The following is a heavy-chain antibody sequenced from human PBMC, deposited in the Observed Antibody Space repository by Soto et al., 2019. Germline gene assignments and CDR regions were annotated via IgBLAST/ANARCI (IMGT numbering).Heavy chain of an antibody. J-gene: IGHJ4*02. D-gene: IGHD1-26*01. Sequence: KASETLSLTCTVSGGSINSFYWSWIRQPAGKGLEWIGRIYSSGTTNYNPSLKGRVAMSVDTSKNQLSLSLSSVTAADTAVYYCARDRIVGTSYFDYWGQGTLVTVSS. CDR2: IYSSGTT. CDR1: GGSINSFY. CDR3: ARDRIVGTSYFDY. V-gene: IGHV4-4*07.